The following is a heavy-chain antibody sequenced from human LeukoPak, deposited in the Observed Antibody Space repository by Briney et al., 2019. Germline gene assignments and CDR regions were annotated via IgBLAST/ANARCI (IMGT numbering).Heavy chain of an antibody. V-gene: IGHV3-48*01. D-gene: IGHD5-18*01. J-gene: IGHJ4*02. CDR3: ARDLLFGYSYGYPIDY. CDR1: GFTFSSYS. Sequence: GGSLRFSCAASGFTFSSYSMNWVRQAPGKGLEWVSYVSSSSSTIYYADSVKGRFTISRDNAKNSLYLQMNSLRAEDTAVYYCARDLLFGYSYGYPIDYWGQGTLVTVSS. CDR2: VSSSSSTI.